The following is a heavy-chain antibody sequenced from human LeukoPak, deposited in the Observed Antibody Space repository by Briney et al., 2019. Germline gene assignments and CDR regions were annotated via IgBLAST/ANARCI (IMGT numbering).Heavy chain of an antibody. J-gene: IGHJ4*02. CDR2: IYYSGST. D-gene: IGHD3-10*01. V-gene: IGHV4-61*05. CDR3: ARGVRGVIINKYYFDY. Sequence: PSETLSLTCTVSGGSISSSSYYWGWIRQPPGKGLEWIGYIYYSGSTNYNPSLKSRVTISVDTSKNQFSLKLSSVTAADTAVYYCARGVRGVIINKYYFDYWGQGTLVTVSS. CDR1: GGSISSSSYY.